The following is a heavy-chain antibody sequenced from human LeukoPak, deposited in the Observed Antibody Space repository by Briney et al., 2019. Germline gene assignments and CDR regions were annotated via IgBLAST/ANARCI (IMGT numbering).Heavy chain of an antibody. J-gene: IGHJ3*02. CDR1: GGSISSGGYH. D-gene: IGHD4-17*01. Sequence: SETLSLTCTVSGGSISSGGYHWSWIRRHPGKGLEWIGYIYYSGSTYYNPSLKSRVTISVDTSKNQFSLKLSSVTAADAAVYYCARDPPRNYGGNTDAFDIWGQGTMVTVSS. CDR2: IYYSGST. V-gene: IGHV4-31*03. CDR3: ARDPPRNYGGNTDAFDI.